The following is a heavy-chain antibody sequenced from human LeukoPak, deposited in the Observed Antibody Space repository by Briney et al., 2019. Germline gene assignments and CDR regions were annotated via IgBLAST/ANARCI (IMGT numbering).Heavy chain of an antibody. CDR1: GGSISSYY. Sequence: PSETLSLTCTVSGGSISSYYWSWIRQPPGKGLGWIGYIYYSGSTNYNPSLKSRVTISVDTSKNQFSLKLSSVTAADTAVYYCARHDSLLVLRGVSFGFDYWGQGTLVTVSS. J-gene: IGHJ4*02. V-gene: IGHV4-59*08. CDR2: IYYSGST. D-gene: IGHD3-10*01. CDR3: ARHDSLLVLRGVSFGFDY.